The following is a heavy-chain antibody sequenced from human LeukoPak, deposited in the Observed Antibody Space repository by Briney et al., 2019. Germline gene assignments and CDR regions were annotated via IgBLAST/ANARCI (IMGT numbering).Heavy chain of an antibody. CDR1: GFTFNVYA. J-gene: IGHJ4*02. Sequence: GGSLRPSCAASGFTFNVYAMHWVRQAPGKGLEWVSGISWNSGSIGYADSVKGRFTISRDNAKNSLYLQMNSLRAEDMALYYCAKDIDSGFSGTPCYFDYWGQGTLVSVSS. CDR2: ISWNSGSI. V-gene: IGHV3-9*03. CDR3: AKDIDSGFSGTPCYFDY. D-gene: IGHD2/OR15-2a*01.